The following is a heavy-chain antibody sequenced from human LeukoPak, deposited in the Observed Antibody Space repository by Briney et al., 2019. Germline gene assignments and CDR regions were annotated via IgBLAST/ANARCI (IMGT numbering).Heavy chain of an antibody. CDR3: ARRRDNDYYFSMDV. Sequence: TSETLSLTCSVSGGSMSSSNYYWGWIRQPPGKGLEWIGTISNSGGTYYNPSLKSRVTISVDTSKNHFSLKLDSVTAADTAVYYCARRRDNDYYFSMDVWSQGTTVTVSS. D-gene: IGHD5-24*01. J-gene: IGHJ6*02. CDR1: GGSMSSSNYY. V-gene: IGHV4-39*02. CDR2: ISNSGGT.